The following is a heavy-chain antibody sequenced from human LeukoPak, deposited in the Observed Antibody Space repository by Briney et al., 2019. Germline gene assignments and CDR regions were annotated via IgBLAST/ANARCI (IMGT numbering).Heavy chain of an antibody. Sequence: PGGSLRLSCAASGFTFSSSEMNWVRQAPGKGLEWVSYISSSGSTIYYADSVKGRFTISRDNSKNTLYLQMNSLRAEDTAVYYCAREGGYSGSYRDCYFDYWGQGTLVTVSS. V-gene: IGHV3-48*03. J-gene: IGHJ4*02. CDR3: AREGGYSGSYRDCYFDY. CDR2: ISSSGSTI. CDR1: GFTFSSSE. D-gene: IGHD1-26*01.